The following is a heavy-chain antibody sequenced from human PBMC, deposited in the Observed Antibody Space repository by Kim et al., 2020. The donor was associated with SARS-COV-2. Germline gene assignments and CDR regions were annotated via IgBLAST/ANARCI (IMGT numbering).Heavy chain of an antibody. J-gene: IGHJ2*01. V-gene: IGHV3-30*18. Sequence: GGSLRLSCAASGFTFSSYGMHWVRQAPGKGLEWVAVISYDGSNKYYADSVKGRFTISRDNSKNTLYLQMNSLRAEDTAVYYCAKELVVAAADDWYFDLWGRGTLVTVSS. CDR2: ISYDGSNK. D-gene: IGHD6-13*01. CDR3: AKELVVAAADDWYFDL. CDR1: GFTFSSYG.